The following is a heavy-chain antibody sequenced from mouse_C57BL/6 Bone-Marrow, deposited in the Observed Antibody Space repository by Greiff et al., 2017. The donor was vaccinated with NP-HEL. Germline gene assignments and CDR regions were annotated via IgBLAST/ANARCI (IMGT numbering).Heavy chain of an antibody. CDR2: ISDGGSYT. CDR1: GFTFSSYA. D-gene: IGHD2-1*01. Sequence: DVQLVESGGGLVKPGGSLKLSCAASGFTFSSYAMSWVRQTPEKRLEWVATISDGGSYTYYPDNVKGRFTISRDNAKNNLYLQMSHLKSEDTAMYYCARDGNYVRMDYWGQGTSVTVSS. J-gene: IGHJ4*01. V-gene: IGHV5-4*01. CDR3: ARDGNYVRMDY.